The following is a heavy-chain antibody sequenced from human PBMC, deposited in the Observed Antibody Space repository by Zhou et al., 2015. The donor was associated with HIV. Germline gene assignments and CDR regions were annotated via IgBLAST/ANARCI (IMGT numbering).Heavy chain of an antibody. CDR2: ITPLFDIE. Sequence: QVQLVQSTMEVKHPGASVRVSCETSGYKFSNYVITWVRQAPGQGLEWMGGITPLFDIEEYAEKFRGRLTITVDESTGAAYMDLRSLRYEDAAVYYCAKSSADSDYAFDTWGQGTQVVVSS. CDR3: AKSSADSDYAFDT. D-gene: IGHD3-22*01. J-gene: IGHJ3*02. V-gene: IGHV1-69*13. CDR1: GYKFSNYV.